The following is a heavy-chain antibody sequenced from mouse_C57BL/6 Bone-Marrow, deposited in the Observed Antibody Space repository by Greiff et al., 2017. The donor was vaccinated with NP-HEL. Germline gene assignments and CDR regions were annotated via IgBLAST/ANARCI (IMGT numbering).Heavy chain of an antibody. CDR3: ARWDYYGSSYLDY. Sequence: QVQLQQSGAELVRPGASVKLSCKASGYTFTDYYINWVKQRPGQGLEWIARIYPGSGNTYYNEKFKGKATLTAEKSSSTAYMQLSSLTSEDSAVYFCARWDYYGSSYLDYWGQGTTLTVSS. J-gene: IGHJ2*01. CDR1: GYTFTDYY. CDR2: IYPGSGNT. D-gene: IGHD1-1*01. V-gene: IGHV1-76*01.